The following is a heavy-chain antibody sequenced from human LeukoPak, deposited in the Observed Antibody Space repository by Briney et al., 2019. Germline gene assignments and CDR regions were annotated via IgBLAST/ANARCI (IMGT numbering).Heavy chain of an antibody. D-gene: IGHD3-10*01. CDR2: ISYDGSNK. J-gene: IGHJ4*02. V-gene: IGHV3-30-3*01. CDR3: ARVKVRGNSPSQNDY. Sequence: SGRSLRLSCAASGFTFSSYAMHWVRQAPGKGLEWVAVISYDGSNKYYADSVKGRFTISRDNSKNTLYLQMNSLRAEDTAVYYCARVKVRGNSPSQNDYWGQGTLVTVSS. CDR1: GFTFSSYA.